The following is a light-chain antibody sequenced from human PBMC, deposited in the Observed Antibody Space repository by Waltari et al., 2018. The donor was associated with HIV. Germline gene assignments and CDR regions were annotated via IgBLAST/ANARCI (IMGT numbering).Light chain of an antibody. V-gene: IGLV1-51*01. Sequence: QSGLTQPHSVSAAPGQRVTISCSRNRSNIGYNSVSWYQQLPGAAPKLLIYDNDKRPSGIPDRFSASKSGTSVTLGITGLQTGDEATYYCGTWDNGLSEVLFGGGTKLTVL. CDR3: GTWDNGLSEVL. CDR2: DND. J-gene: IGLJ2*01. CDR1: RSNIGYNS.